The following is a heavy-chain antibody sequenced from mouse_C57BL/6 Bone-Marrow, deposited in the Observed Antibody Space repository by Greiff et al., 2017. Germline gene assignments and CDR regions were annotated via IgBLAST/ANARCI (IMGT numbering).Heavy chain of an antibody. CDR2: ISPGSGGT. V-gene: IGHV1-54*01. CDR3: ARSKNWDSWFAY. CDR1: GYAFTNYL. J-gene: IGHJ3*01. Sequence: QVQLQQSGAELVRPGTSVKVSCKASGYAFTNYLLEGVKQRPGQGLEWIGVISPGSGGTNYNEKFKGKATLTAAKSSSTAYMQLSSLTSEDSAVYFCARSKNWDSWFAYWGQGTLVTVSA. D-gene: IGHD4-1*01.